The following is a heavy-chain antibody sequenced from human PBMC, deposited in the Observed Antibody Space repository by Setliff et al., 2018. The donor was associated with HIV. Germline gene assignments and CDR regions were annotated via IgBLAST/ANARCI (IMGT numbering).Heavy chain of an antibody. Sequence: TLSLTCTVSGGSISSGDYYWSWIRQHPRKGLEWIGYIYYTGSTYYNPSLKSRVTISVDTSKNQFSLKLSSVTAADTAVYYCARAPFYYDSGGYYYAGWFDPWGQGTLVTVSS. CDR1: GGSISSGDYY. CDR2: IYYTGST. V-gene: IGHV4-31*03. D-gene: IGHD3-22*01. J-gene: IGHJ5*02. CDR3: ARAPFYYDSGGYYYAGWFDP.